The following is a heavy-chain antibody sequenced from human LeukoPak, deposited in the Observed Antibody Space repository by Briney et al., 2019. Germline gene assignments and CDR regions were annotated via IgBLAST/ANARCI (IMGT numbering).Heavy chain of an antibody. Sequence: GGSLRLSCAASGFTFISYAMSWVRQAPGKGLEWVSVISGSGGSTHYADCAKGRFTISRDNSKNTLYLQMSSLRAEDTAVYYCAKESPVFDYWGQGTLVTVSS. CDR3: AKESPVFDY. J-gene: IGHJ4*02. V-gene: IGHV3-23*01. CDR2: ISGSGGST. CDR1: GFTFISYA.